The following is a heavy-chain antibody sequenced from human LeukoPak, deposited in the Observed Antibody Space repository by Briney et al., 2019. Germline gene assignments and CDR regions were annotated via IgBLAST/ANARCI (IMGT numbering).Heavy chain of an antibody. CDR1: GGTFSSYA. V-gene: IGHV1-69*05. J-gene: IGHJ3*02. D-gene: IGHD2-2*01. CDR2: IIPIFGTA. CDR3: ARDRNIVVVPAAIGAFDI. Sequence: GASVKVSCKASGGTFSSYAISWVRQAPGQGLEWMGGIIPIFGTANYAQKFRGRVTITTDESTSTAYMELSSLRSEDTAVYYCARDRNIVVVPAAIGAFDIWGQGTMVTVSS.